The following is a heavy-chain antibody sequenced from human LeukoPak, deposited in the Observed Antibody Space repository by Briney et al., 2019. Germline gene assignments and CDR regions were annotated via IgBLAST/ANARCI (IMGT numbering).Heavy chain of an antibody. CDR3: ARGSLLWFGELPFDP. CDR2: ISTTSSYI. CDR1: GYTFSGYS. V-gene: IGHV3-21*01. D-gene: IGHD3-10*01. Sequence: GGSLRLSCAASGYTFSGYSMSWVRQAPGKGLEWVSSISTTSSYIYYADSVKGRFTISRDNAKNSLWLQMDSLRAEDTAVYYCARGSLLWFGELPFDPWGQGTLVTVSS. J-gene: IGHJ5*02.